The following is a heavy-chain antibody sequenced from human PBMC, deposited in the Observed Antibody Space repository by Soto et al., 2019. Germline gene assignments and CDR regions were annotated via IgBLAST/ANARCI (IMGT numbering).Heavy chain of an antibody. V-gene: IGHV4-34*01. CDR3: ARDTVTSNFDY. CDR1: GGSFSGYY. J-gene: IGHJ4*02. Sequence: QVQLQQWGAGLLKPSETLSLTCAVYGGSFSGYYWSWIRQPPGKGLEWIGEINHSGSTNYNPSLKSRGTISVDTSKNQFSLKLSSVTAADTAVYYCARDTVTSNFDYWGQGTLVTVSS. CDR2: INHSGST. D-gene: IGHD4-17*01.